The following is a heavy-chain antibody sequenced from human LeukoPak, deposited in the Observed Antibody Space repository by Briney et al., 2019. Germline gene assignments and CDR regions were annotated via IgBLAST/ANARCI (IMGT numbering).Heavy chain of an antibody. V-gene: IGHV4-30-2*01. CDR1: GGSISSGGYY. CDR3: ARGRRLLL. Sequence: PSQTLSLTCTVSGGSISSGGYYWSWIRQPPGKGLEWIGEINHSGSTNYNPSLKSRVTISVDTSKNQFSLKLSSVTAADTAVYYCARGRRLLLWGQGTLVTVSS. CDR2: INHSGST. J-gene: IGHJ4*02. D-gene: IGHD3-22*01.